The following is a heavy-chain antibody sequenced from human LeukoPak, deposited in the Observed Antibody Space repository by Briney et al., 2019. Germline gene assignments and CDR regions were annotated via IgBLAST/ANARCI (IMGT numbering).Heavy chain of an antibody. CDR1: GFTFTSQA. J-gene: IGHJ4*02. D-gene: IGHD2-2*01. CDR2: INHSGST. CDR3: ARGRGYQLLY. V-gene: IGHV4-34*01. Sequence: PGGSLRLSCATSGFTFTSQALSWIRQPPGKGLEWIGEINHSGSTNYNPSLKSRVTISVDTSKNQFSLKLSSVTAADTAVYYCARGRGYQLLYWGQGTLVTVSS.